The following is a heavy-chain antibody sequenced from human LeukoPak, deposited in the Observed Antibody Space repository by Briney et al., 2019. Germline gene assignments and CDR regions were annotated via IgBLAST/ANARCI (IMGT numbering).Heavy chain of an antibody. CDR3: AKDRLNYYDSSGYFY. Sequence: PGGSLRLSCAASGFTFSHYGMHWVRQAPGKGLEWVSYISLSSSSIYYADSLKGRFTISRDNSKNTLYLQMNSLRAEDTAVYYCAKDRLNYYDSSGYFYWGQGTLVTVSS. D-gene: IGHD3-22*01. V-gene: IGHV3-48*01. J-gene: IGHJ4*02. CDR2: ISLSSSSI. CDR1: GFTFSHYG.